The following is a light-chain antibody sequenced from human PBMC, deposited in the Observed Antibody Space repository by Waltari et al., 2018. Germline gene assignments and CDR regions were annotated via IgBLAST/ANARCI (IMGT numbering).Light chain of an antibody. V-gene: IGLV2-23*01. CDR1: SSGVGTSNL. CDR3: SSYTGTTTPRV. Sequence: QSALTQPASVSGSPGQSIIISCTETSSGVGTSNLVSWYQQHPGKPPKLIIYEGNKRHSEVSNRFSGSKSGNTASLTISGLKAEDEADYSCSSYTGTTTPRVFGGGTKLTVL. CDR2: EGN. J-gene: IGLJ3*02.